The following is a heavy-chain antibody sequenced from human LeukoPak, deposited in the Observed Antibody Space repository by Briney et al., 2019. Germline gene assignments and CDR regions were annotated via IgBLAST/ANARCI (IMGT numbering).Heavy chain of an antibody. CDR1: GYTFTTYG. CDR3: ARGRDWNYAFEY. Sequence: ASVKVSCKASGYTFTTYGISWVRQAPGQGLEWMGWISTYNGNTKYTQKFQGRVTMTTDTSSSTAYMGLRSLRSDDTAVYYCARGRDWNYAFEYWGQGTLVTVSS. J-gene: IGHJ4*02. V-gene: IGHV1-18*01. CDR2: ISTYNGNT. D-gene: IGHD1-7*01.